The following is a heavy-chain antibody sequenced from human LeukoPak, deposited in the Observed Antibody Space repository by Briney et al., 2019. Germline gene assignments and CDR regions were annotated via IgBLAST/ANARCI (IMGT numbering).Heavy chain of an antibody. D-gene: IGHD2-15*01. CDR2: INWNGGST. J-gene: IGHJ4*02. Sequence: GGSLRLSCAASGFTFSSYAMSWVRQAPGKGLEWVSGINWNGGSTGYADSVKGRFTISRDNSKNTLYLQMNSLRAEDTAVYYCARDEAGYCSGGSCRSFDYWGQGTLVTVSS. CDR1: GFTFSSYA. CDR3: ARDEAGYCSGGSCRSFDY. V-gene: IGHV3-20*04.